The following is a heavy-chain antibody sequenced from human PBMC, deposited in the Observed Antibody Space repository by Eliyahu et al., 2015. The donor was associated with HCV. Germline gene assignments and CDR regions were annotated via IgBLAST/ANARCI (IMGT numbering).Heavy chain of an antibody. V-gene: IGHV3-33*01. D-gene: IGHD1-26*01. Sequence: QVQLVESGGGVVQPGRSLRLSCAASGFTFSXYGMHWVRQAPGKGLEWVAVIWYDGSNKYYADSVKGRFTISRDNSKNTLYLQMNSLRAEDTAVYYCARDIAVGAFAFDIWGQGTMVTVSS. J-gene: IGHJ3*02. CDR1: GFTFSXYG. CDR3: ARDIAVGAFAFDI. CDR2: IWYDGSNK.